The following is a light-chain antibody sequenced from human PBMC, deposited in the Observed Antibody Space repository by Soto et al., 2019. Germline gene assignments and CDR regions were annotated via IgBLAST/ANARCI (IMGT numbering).Light chain of an antibody. Sequence: DVQVTQTPSSLSGSVXERVILTCRARQSIGNWLAWYQQKPGNPPKLLIYKASSLESGVPTRFSGSVSGIDFTLTLSSLPPEHCSTYSCPQYNSYVFGPGTKVDI. V-gene: IGKV1-5*03. CDR3: PQYNSYV. CDR2: KAS. J-gene: IGKJ3*01. CDR1: QSIGNW.